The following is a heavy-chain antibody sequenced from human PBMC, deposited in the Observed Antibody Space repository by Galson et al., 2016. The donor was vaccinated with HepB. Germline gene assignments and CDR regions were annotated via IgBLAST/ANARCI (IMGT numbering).Heavy chain of an antibody. CDR3: ASSLVPTASRFDP. CDR1: GGTFGTYT. Sequence: SVKVSCKASGGTFGTYTLNWLRQAPGKGPEWMGGLVPIVNLANYVQRLQGRLTITADTSTSTTYMELTSLTSEGTAIYYCASSLVPTASRFDPWGQGTLVTGSS. CDR2: LVPIVNLA. V-gene: IGHV1-69*10. D-gene: IGHD2-21*02. J-gene: IGHJ5*02.